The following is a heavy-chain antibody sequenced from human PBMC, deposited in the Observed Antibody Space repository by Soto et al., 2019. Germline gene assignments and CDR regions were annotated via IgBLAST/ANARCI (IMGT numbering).Heavy chain of an antibody. CDR2: INPSGGST. J-gene: IGHJ6*02. CDR3: AIPEKDTAMGHYYYYGMDV. D-gene: IGHD5-18*01. CDR1: GYTFTSYY. Sequence: GASVKVSCKASGYTFTSYYMHWVRQAPGQGLEWMGIINPSGGSTSYAQKFQGRVTMTRDTSTSTVYMELSSLRSEDTAVYYCAIPEKDTAMGHYYYYGMDVWGQGTKVTVSS. V-gene: IGHV1-46*01.